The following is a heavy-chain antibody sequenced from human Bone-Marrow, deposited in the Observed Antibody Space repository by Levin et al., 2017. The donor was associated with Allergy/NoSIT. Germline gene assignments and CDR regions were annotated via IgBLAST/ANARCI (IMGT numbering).Heavy chain of an antibody. V-gene: IGHV3-33*01. Sequence: GESLKISCAASGFTFSSYGMHWVRQAPGKGLEWVAVIWYDGSNKYYADSVKGRFTISRDNSKNTLYLQMNSLRAEDTAVYYCARDGYGDYDGALGYWGQGTLVTVSS. CDR2: IWYDGSNK. CDR3: ARDGYGDYDGALGY. J-gene: IGHJ4*02. D-gene: IGHD4-17*01. CDR1: GFTFSSYG.